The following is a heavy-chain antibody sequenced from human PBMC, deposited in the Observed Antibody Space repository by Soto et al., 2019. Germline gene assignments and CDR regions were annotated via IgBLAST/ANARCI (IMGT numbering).Heavy chain of an antibody. CDR3: ARYLWLKYWFDP. D-gene: IGHD2-8*01. CDR1: GGTFSSYT. V-gene: IGHV1-69*13. J-gene: IGHJ5*02. CDR2: IIPIFPTT. Sequence: SVKVSCKASGGTFSSYTISWVRQAPGQGLEWMGGIIPIFPTTNYAQKFQDRVTITADESTSTAYMELSSLRSEDTAVYYCARYLWLKYWFDPWGQGTLVTVSS.